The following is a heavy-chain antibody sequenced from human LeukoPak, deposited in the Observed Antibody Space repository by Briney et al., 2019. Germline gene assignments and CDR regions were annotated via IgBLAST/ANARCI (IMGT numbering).Heavy chain of an antibody. Sequence: SETLSLTCTVSGGSISSSSYYWGWIRQPPGKGLEWIGSIYYSGSTYYNPSLKSRVTISVDTSKNQFSLKLSSVTAADTAVYYCARKIDPGPYYFDYWGQGTLVTASS. CDR3: ARKIDPGPYYFDY. J-gene: IGHJ4*02. CDR1: GGSISSSSYY. CDR2: IYYSGST. V-gene: IGHV4-39*01.